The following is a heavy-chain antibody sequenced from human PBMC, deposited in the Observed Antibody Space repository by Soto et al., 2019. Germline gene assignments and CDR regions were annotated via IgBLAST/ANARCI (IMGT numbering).Heavy chain of an antibody. CDR2: ISYDGSNK. V-gene: IGHV3-30-3*01. D-gene: IGHD1-1*01. Sequence: GGSLRLSCAASGFTFSSYAMHWVRQAPGKGLEWVAVISYDGSNKYYADSVKGRFTISRDNSKNTLYLQMNSLRAEDTAVYYCARGFNSYYYYGMDVWGQGTPVTVSS. CDR1: GFTFSSYA. J-gene: IGHJ6*02. CDR3: ARGFNSYYYYGMDV.